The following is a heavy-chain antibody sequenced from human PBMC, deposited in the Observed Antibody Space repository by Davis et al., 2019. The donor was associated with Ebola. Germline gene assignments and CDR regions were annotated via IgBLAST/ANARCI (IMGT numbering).Heavy chain of an antibody. CDR3: AKGVAYFDY. Sequence: GESLKISCAASGFTFSSYSMNWVRQAPGKGLEWVAFIRYDGSNKYYADSVKGRFTISRDNSKNTLYLQMNSLRAEDTAVYYCAKGVAYFDYWGQGTLVTVSS. CDR2: IRYDGSNK. J-gene: IGHJ4*02. V-gene: IGHV3-30*02. D-gene: IGHD5-12*01. CDR1: GFTFSSYS.